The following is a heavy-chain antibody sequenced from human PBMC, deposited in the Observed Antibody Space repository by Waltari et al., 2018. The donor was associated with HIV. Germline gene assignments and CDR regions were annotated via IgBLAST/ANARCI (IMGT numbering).Heavy chain of an antibody. J-gene: IGHJ4*02. CDR3: ARAGLGGLIQDFDI. V-gene: IGHV1-46*01. Sequence: QVQLIQPEFQMGKPGASVRLSCQASGVILRDHLIHWVRRDCRQTFEWMAIINGADGDAKSAQKFQARITLTRDLFMGTIHLDLMSLRSEDTAVYFCARAGLGGLIQDFDIWGRGT. CDR2: INGADGDA. D-gene: IGHD1-26*01. CDR1: GVILRDHL.